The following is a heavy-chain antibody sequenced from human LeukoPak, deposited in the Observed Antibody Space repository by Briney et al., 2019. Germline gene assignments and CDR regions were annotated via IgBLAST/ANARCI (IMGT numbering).Heavy chain of an antibody. V-gene: IGHV1-58*02. CDR2: IVVGSGNT. CDR1: GFTSTSSA. Sequence: GTSVRVSCKASGFTSTSSAMQWVRQARGQRLEWIGWIVVGSGNTNYAQKFQERVTITRDMSTSTAYMELSSLRSEDTAVYYCASTSLYYYYYGMDVWGQGTTVTVSS. D-gene: IGHD5/OR15-5a*01. J-gene: IGHJ6*02. CDR3: ASTSLYYYYYGMDV.